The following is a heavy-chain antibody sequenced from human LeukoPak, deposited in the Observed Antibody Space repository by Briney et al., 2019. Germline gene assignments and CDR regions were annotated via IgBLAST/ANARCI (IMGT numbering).Heavy chain of an antibody. Sequence: GGSLRLSCGASGFTFSRYWMTWVRQAPGKGLEWVANINQDGREKFYVDSVKGRFTISRDNTKNSLYLQMNSLRVEDTAVYYCARGTYGDGDFWGQGTLVTVSS. D-gene: IGHD4-17*01. CDR3: ARGTYGDGDF. J-gene: IGHJ4*02. CDR1: GFTFSRYW. V-gene: IGHV3-7*01. CDR2: INQDGREK.